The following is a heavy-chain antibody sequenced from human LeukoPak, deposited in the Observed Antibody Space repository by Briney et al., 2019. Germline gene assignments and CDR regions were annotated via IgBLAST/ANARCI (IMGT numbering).Heavy chain of an antibody. D-gene: IGHD4-17*01. Sequence: LRLXCAASGFTXXSYSXXWVRQAPGKGLEWVGRIKSEDDGGTIDYAPPVQGRFTVSRDDSKNMVYLQMDSLKTEDSAIYYCATGIDYGGGYWGQGTRVIVSS. J-gene: IGHJ4*02. V-gene: IGHV3-15*07. CDR2: IKSEDDGGTI. CDR3: ATGIDYGGGY. CDR1: GFTXXSYS.